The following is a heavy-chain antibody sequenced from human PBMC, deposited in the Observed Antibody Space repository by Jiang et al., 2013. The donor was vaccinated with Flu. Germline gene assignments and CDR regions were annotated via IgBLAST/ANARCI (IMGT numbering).Heavy chain of an antibody. CDR3: AVPAAIGWKDY. CDR2: IYYSGST. V-gene: IGHV4-39*01. CDR1: GGSISSSSYY. D-gene: IGHD2-2*01. Sequence: LLKPSETLSLTCTVSGGSISSSSYYWGWIRQPPGKGLEWIGSIYYSGSTYYNPSLKSRVTISVDTSKNQFSLKLSSVTAADTAVYYCAVPAAIGWKDYWGQGTLVTVSS. J-gene: IGHJ4*02.